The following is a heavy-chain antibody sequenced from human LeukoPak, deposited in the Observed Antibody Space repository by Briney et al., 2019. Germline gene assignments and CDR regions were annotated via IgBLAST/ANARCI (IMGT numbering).Heavy chain of an antibody. CDR2: INPNSGGT. CDR1: GYTLSGYY. Sequence: ASVEVSCKASGYTLSGYYMHWVRQAPGQGLEWVGWINPNSGGTNYAQKFQGRVTMTRDTSISTAYMELSRLRSDDTAVYYCARRLVAVAGTTFDYWGQGTLVTVSS. CDR3: ARRLVAVAGTTFDY. D-gene: IGHD6-19*01. V-gene: IGHV1-2*02. J-gene: IGHJ4*02.